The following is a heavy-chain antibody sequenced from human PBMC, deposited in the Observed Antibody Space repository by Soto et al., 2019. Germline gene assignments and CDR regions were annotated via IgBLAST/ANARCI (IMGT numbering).Heavy chain of an antibody. Sequence: GASVKVSCKASGGTLSTYTITWVRQAPGQGLEWMGRIIPIIGIINYAQKFQGRVTISADKFTGTAYMELTGLRSDDTAVYYCAGDPDSHYNDSHASSYPWGQGTLVPVSS. J-gene: IGHJ5*02. CDR2: IIPIIGII. D-gene: IGHD4-4*01. V-gene: IGHV1-69*04. CDR1: GGTLSTYT. CDR3: AGDPDSHYNDSHASSYP.